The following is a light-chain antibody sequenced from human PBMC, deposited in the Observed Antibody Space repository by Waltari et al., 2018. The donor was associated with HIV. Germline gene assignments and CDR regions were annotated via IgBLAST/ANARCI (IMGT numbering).Light chain of an antibody. CDR3: QQRSNWPPLT. Sequence: EIVLTQSPATLSLSAGERATLSCRASQSVSSYLAWYQQKPGQAPRLLIYDASNRATGVPARFSGSGSGTDFTLTINGLEPEDFAVYYCQQRSNWPPLTFGGGTKVEIK. CDR2: DAS. CDR1: QSVSSY. V-gene: IGKV3-11*01. J-gene: IGKJ4*01.